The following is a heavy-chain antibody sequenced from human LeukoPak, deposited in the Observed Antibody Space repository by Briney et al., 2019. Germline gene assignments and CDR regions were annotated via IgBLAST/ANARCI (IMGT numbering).Heavy chain of an antibody. V-gene: IGHV4-30-2*01. CDR2: IYQSGST. D-gene: IGHD2-2*01. CDR1: GGSISSGGYY. CDR3: ARVHVVPPLDYYYYYMDV. J-gene: IGHJ6*03. Sequence: SETLSLACTVSGGSISSGGYYWSWIRQPPGRGLEWIGYIYQSGSTYYNPSLKSRVTISVDRSKNQFSLKLSSVTAADTAVCYCARVHVVPPLDYYYYYMDVWGKGTTVTVSS.